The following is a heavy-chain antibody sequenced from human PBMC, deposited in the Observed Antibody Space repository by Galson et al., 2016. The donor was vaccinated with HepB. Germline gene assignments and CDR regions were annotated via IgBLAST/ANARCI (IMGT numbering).Heavy chain of an antibody. CDR3: ARQYGSGAYDY. Sequence: SGXXXKKPGXXXKIXXXTSXXSFXXXWIGXLRQMPGKGLEWMGLIYPGDSDIRYSPYFQGQVIISDDKSITTAYLQWSSLQASDPAMYXCARQYGSGAYDYWGXGTLVTVSS. CDR2: IYPGDSDI. CDR1: XXSFXXXW. J-gene: IGHJ4*02. D-gene: IGHD3-10*01. V-gene: IGHV5-51*01.